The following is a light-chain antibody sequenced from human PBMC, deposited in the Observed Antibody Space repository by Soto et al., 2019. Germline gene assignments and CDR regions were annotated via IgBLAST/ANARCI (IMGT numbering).Light chain of an antibody. CDR3: SSYTSSSYYV. CDR1: SSDVGGYNY. CDR2: EVS. J-gene: IGLJ1*01. Sequence: QSALAQPASVSGSPGQSITISCTGTSSDVGGYNYVSWYQQHPGKAPKLMIYEVSNRPSGVSNRFSGSKSGNTASLTISGLQAEDEADYYCSSYTSSSYYVLGNGTKVTVL. V-gene: IGLV2-14*01.